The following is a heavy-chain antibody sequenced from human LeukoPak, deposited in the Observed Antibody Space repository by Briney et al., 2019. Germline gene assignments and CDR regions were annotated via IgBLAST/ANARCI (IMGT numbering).Heavy chain of an antibody. Sequence: SETLSLTCTVSGGSISSSSYYWSWIRQPPGKGLEWIGYIYYSGSTYYNPSLKSRVTISVDTSKNQFSLKLSSVTAADTAVYYCARDGRITIPNDFWSGYYSPIMDVWGKGTTVTVSS. D-gene: IGHD3-3*01. CDR2: IYYSGST. CDR3: ARDGRITIPNDFWSGYYSPIMDV. J-gene: IGHJ6*03. CDR1: GGSISSSSYY. V-gene: IGHV4-30-4*08.